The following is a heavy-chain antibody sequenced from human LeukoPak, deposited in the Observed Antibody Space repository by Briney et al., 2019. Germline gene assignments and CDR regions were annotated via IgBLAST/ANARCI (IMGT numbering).Heavy chain of an antibody. CDR1: GGSFSGYY. CDR3: ARRSRYFDWLLTLDY. CDR2: INHSGST. Sequence: SETLSLTCAVYGGSFSGYYWSWIRQPPGKGLEWIGEINHSGSTNYKPSLKSRVTISVDTSKYQFSLKLSSVPAADTAVYYCARRSRYFDWLLTLDYWGQGTLVTVSS. D-gene: IGHD3-9*01. J-gene: IGHJ4*02. V-gene: IGHV4-34*01.